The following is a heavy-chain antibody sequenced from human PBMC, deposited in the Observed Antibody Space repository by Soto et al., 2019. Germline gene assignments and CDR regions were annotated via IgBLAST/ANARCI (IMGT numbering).Heavy chain of an antibody. D-gene: IGHD6-6*01. CDR1: GFTFSSYG. CDR2: IWYDGSNK. CDR3: ARDLTPIAARPTFFGY. J-gene: IGHJ4*02. Sequence: GGSLRLSCAASGFTFSSYGMHWVRQAPGKGLEWVAVIWYDGSNKYYADSVKGRFTISRDNSKNTLYLQMNSLRAEDTAVYYCARDLTPIAARPTFFGYWGQGTLVTVSS. V-gene: IGHV3-33*01.